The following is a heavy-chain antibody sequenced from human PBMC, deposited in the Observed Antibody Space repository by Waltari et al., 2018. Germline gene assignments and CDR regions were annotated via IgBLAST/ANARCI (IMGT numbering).Heavy chain of an antibody. CDR2: INHSGNT. Sequence: QVQLQQWGAGLLKPSETLSLTCAVYGGSFSGYYWSWIRQPPGQGLEWMCEINHSGNTNYSPSLKRRVTISVDTSKNQFSLKLSSVTAADTAVYYCARRSMYYDFWSGYGPWGQGTLVTVSS. CDR1: GGSFSGYY. V-gene: IGHV4-34*01. J-gene: IGHJ5*02. D-gene: IGHD3-3*01. CDR3: ARRSMYYDFWSGYGP.